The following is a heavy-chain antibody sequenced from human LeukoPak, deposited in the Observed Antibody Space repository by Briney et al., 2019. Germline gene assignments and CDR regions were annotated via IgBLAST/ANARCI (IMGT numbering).Heavy chain of an antibody. D-gene: IGHD3-22*01. V-gene: IGHV3-23*01. CDR1: GFTFSSYA. Sequence: GGSLRLSCAASGFTFSSYAMSWVRQAPGKGLEWVSAISGSGGSTYYADSVKGRFTISRDNSKNTLYLQMNSLRAEDTAVYYCAKPDVVITTALSFQHWGQGTLVTVSS. J-gene: IGHJ1*01. CDR3: AKPDVVITTALSFQH. CDR2: ISGSGGST.